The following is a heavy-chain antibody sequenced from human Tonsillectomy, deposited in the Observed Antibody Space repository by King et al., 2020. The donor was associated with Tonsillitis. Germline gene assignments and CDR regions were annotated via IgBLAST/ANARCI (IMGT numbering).Heavy chain of an antibody. D-gene: IGHD3-16*02. J-gene: IGHJ3*02. CDR1: GGSISTYY. Sequence: QLQESGPGLVKPSETLSLTCTVSGGSISTYYWSGIRHPPGKGLQWIGDIHYSWGTNDKPPLKSQSTKSVETSKNQFSLKLSSVTAADTAVYYCARDGAYDYVWGSYHDAFDIWGQGTMVTVSS. CDR3: ARDGAYDYVWGSYHDAFDI. V-gene: IGHV4-59*01. CDR2: IHYSWGT.